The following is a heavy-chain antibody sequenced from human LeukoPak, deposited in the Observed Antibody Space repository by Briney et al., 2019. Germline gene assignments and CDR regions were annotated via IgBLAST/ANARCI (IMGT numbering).Heavy chain of an antibody. CDR1: AGTFSSYA. Sequence: SVKVSCKASAGTFSSYAISWVRQAPGEGLGWMGWIIPIFGTAIYAKKSQGRVTSTTDESTSTAYMELSSLRSEDTAVYYCASAGAYSSSWSTGNWFDPWGQGTLVTVSS. CDR3: ASAGAYSSSWSTGNWFDP. CDR2: IIPIFGTA. D-gene: IGHD6-13*01. J-gene: IGHJ5*02. V-gene: IGHV1-69*05.